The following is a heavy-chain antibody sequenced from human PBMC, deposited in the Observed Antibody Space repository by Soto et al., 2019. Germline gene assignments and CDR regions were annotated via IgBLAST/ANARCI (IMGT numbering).Heavy chain of an antibody. CDR1: GFTFSSYG. Sequence: QVQLVESGGGVVQPGRSLRLSCAASGFTFSSYGMHWVRQAPGKGLEWVAVISDDGSNKYYADSLKGRFTISRDNSXSTLYLQMNSLRAEDTAVYYCAKEWVYDTSGWSFDYWGQGTLVTVSS. V-gene: IGHV3-30*18. D-gene: IGHD3-22*01. CDR2: ISDDGSNK. CDR3: AKEWVYDTSGWSFDY. J-gene: IGHJ4*02.